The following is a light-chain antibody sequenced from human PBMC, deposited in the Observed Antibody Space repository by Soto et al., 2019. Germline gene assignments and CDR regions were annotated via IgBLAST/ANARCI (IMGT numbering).Light chain of an antibody. Sequence: DIQMTQSPSTLSASVGDRVTITCRASQSISSWLAWYQQKPGKAPKLLIYDASSLESGVPSRFSGSGSGTEFTLTISSLQPDDFATYYCQQYNSFVTFGQRTKVDIK. J-gene: IGKJ2*01. CDR2: DAS. V-gene: IGKV1-5*01. CDR1: QSISSW. CDR3: QQYNSFVT.